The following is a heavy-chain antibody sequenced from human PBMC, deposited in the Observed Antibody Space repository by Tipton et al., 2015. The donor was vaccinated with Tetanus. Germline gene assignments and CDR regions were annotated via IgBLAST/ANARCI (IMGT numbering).Heavy chain of an antibody. D-gene: IGHD2-21*02. CDR3: ARFLAYCGGDCYPAFDP. V-gene: IGHV4-59*01. J-gene: IGHJ5*02. CDR1: GGSISSYY. CDR2: IYYSGST. Sequence: LSLTCTVSGGSISSYYWSWIRQPPGKGLEWIGYIYYSGSTNYNPSLKSRVTISVDTSKNQFSLKLSSVTAADTAVYYCARFLAYCGGDCYPAFDPWGQGTLVTVSS.